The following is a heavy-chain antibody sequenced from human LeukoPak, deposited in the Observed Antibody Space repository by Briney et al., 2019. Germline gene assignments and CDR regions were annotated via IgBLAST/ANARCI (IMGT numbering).Heavy chain of an antibody. D-gene: IGHD3-16*01. J-gene: IGHJ4*02. CDR1: GGSISGYY. Sequence: PSETLSLTCTVSGGSISGYYWSWIRQPPGKGLEWIGYIYYSGGTNYNPSLKSRVTISVDTPKNQFSLNLSSVTAADTAIYYCARHFGEFGGAYLSYFDYWGQGTLVTVSS. CDR2: IYYSGGT. CDR3: ARHFGEFGGAYLSYFDY. V-gene: IGHV4-59*08.